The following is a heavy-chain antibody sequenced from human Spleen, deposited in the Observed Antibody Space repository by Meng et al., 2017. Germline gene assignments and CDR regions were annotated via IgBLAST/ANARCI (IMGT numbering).Heavy chain of an antibody. CDR2: LYDGGSP. CDR1: GGSFSGYY. V-gene: IGHV4-34*01. J-gene: IGHJ2*01. CDR3: ARGRGPDWYFDL. Sequence: QVQLQQWGAGLLKPSETLSLTCAVYGGSFSGYYWSWIRQPPGKGLEWIGSLYDGGSPYYNPSLKSRVTISADTSKTQFFLQLTSITAADTAVYNCARGRGPDWYFDLWGRGTLVTVSS.